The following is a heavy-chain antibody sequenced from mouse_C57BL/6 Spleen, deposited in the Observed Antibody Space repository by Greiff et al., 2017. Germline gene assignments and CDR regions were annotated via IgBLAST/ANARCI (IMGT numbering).Heavy chain of an antibody. CDR2: IYPSDSET. J-gene: IGHJ4*01. D-gene: IGHD3-2*02. V-gene: IGHV1-61*01. CDR3: ASSAQATYYYAMDY. Sequence: QVQLQQPGAELVRPGSSVKLSCKASGYTFTSYWMDWVKQRPGQGLEWIGNIYPSDSETHYNQKFKDKATLTVDKSSSTAYMQLSSLTSEDSAVYYCASSAQATYYYAMDYWGQGTSVTVSS. CDR1: GYTFTSYW.